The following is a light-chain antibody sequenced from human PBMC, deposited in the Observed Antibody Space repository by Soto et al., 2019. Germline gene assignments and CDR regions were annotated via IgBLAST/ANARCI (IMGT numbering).Light chain of an antibody. Sequence: DIVMTQSPDSLPVSLGESATINCKSSQSVLYSSNNRNYLAWYQQKPGQPPKLLIYWASTRESGVPDRFSGSGSGTDFTLTISSLQSEDVALYYCQQYHYWPRWFGQGTKVDNK. J-gene: IGKJ1*01. CDR3: QQYHYWPRW. CDR1: QSVLYSSNNRNY. CDR2: WAS. V-gene: IGKV4-1*01.